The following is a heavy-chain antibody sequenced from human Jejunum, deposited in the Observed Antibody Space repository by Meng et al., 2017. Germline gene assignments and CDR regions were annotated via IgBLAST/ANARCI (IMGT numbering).Heavy chain of an antibody. Sequence: QGQLAQLGASVKKGGATWKVPWKASGYPVTHYGNNGVRQAPGPGLEWMAWISAENGNAKYAQNLQDIVTLTTETSTTTAYMELRNLRSDDTAVYYCTRGGMTSETTFFLHWGQGTLVTVSS. CDR3: TRGGMTSETTFFLH. J-gene: IGHJ4*02. CDR2: ISAENGNA. D-gene: IGHD3-3*02. CDR1: GYPVTHYG. V-gene: IGHV1-18*01.